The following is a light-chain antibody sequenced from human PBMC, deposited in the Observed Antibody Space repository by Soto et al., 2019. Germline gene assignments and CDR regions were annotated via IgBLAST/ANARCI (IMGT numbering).Light chain of an antibody. CDR1: QGISNY. J-gene: IGKJ4*01. V-gene: IGKV1-17*03. CDR2: AAS. CDR3: LQHNSYPLT. Sequence: EIEMTQSPSAMSASVGDRVTITCRASQGISNYLAWFQQKPGKVPERLIYAASSLKRGVPSRFSGSRSGTEFTLTIRSLQPEDCTTYYCLQHNSYPLTFGGGTKVE.